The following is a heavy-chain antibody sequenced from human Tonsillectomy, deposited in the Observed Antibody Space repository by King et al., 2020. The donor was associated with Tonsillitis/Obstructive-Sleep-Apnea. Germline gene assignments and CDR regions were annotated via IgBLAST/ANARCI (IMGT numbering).Heavy chain of an antibody. CDR3: TTDARYDSSGYQGFDAFDI. D-gene: IGHD3-22*01. CDR1: GFTFSNAW. Sequence: VQLVESGGGLVKPGGSLRLSCAASGFTFSNAWMNWVRQAPGKGLEWVGRIKSKTDGGTTDYAAPVKGRFTVSRDDSKNTLYLQMNSLKTEDTAVYYCTTDARYDSSGYQGFDAFDIWGQGTMVTVSS. V-gene: IGHV3-15*07. CDR2: IKSKTDGGTT. J-gene: IGHJ3*02.